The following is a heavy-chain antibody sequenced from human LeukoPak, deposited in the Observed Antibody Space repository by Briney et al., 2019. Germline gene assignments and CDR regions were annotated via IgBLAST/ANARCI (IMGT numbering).Heavy chain of an antibody. CDR3: ARGDDSGYYDYFDY. J-gene: IGHJ4*02. V-gene: IGHV3-53*01. CDR1: GFTVDNNY. CDR2: IYTGGNT. Sequence: GGSLRLSCAASGFTVDNNYLSWVRQAPGKGLEWVSTIYTGGNTYYAASVKGRFTISRDFSKNTVFLHMNSLRAEDTAMYYCARGDDSGYYDYFDYWGQGALVTVSS. D-gene: IGHD3-22*01.